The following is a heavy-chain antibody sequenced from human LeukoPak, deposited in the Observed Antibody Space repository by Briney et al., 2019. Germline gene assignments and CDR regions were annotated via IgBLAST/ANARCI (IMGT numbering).Heavy chain of an antibody. V-gene: IGHV1-18*01. CDR1: GYTFTSYG. Sequence: GASVNVSCKASGYTFTSYGISWVRQAPGQGLEWMGWISAYNGNTNYAQKLQGRVTMTTDTSTSTAYMELRSLRSDDTAVYYCARASGPSLRFLEWLNPTDYWGQGTLVTVSS. CDR3: ARASGPSLRFLEWLNPTDY. D-gene: IGHD3-3*01. CDR2: ISAYNGNT. J-gene: IGHJ4*02.